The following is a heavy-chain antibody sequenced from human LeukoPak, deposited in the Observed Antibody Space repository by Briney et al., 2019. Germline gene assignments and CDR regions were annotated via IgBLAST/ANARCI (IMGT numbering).Heavy chain of an antibody. CDR1: GYTFTSYG. Sequence: GASVKVSCKASGYTFTSYGISWVRQAPGQGLEWMGWISAYNGNTNYAQKLQGRVTMTIDTSTSTAYMELRSLRSDDTAVYYCARDPGYDWLMIRFDPWGQGTLVTVSS. CDR2: ISAYNGNT. D-gene: IGHD5-12*01. CDR3: ARDPGYDWLMIRFDP. V-gene: IGHV1-18*01. J-gene: IGHJ5*02.